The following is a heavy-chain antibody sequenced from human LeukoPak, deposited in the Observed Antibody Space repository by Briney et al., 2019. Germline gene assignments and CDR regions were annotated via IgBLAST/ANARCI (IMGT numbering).Heavy chain of an antibody. D-gene: IGHD3-10*01. CDR1: GFTFDDYA. J-gene: IGHJ6*03. CDR3: AKDIGISEVRGTDYYLDV. V-gene: IGHV3-43D*03. CDR2: ISWDGGST. Sequence: GGSLRLSCAASGFTFDDYAMHWVRQAPGKGLEWVSLISWDGGSTYYADSVKGRFTISRDNSKNSLYLQMNSLRAEDTALYYCAKDIGISEVRGTDYYLDVWGKGTTVTVS.